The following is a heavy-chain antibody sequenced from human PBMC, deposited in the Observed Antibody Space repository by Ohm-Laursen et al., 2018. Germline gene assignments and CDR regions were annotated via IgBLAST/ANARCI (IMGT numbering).Heavy chain of an antibody. CDR3: ARDSSRRAREGGMDV. Sequence: SLRLSCAASGFTFSSYDMNWARQAPGKGLEWISYISETSSHIYDADSMRGRFTVARDNAKNLLYLQLNSLRAEDTAVYYCARDSSRRAREGGMDVWGQGTMVTVSS. D-gene: IGHD6-6*01. J-gene: IGHJ6*02. V-gene: IGHV3-21*01. CDR2: ISETSSHI. CDR1: GFTFSSYD.